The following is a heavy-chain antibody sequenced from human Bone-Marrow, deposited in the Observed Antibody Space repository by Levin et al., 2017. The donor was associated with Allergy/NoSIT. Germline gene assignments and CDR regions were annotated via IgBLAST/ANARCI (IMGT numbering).Heavy chain of an antibody. J-gene: IGHJ4*02. CDR3: ARSPHGGYESLDY. CDR1: GGSISSYY. V-gene: IGHV4-59*08. CDR2: IYYSGST. Sequence: PSETLSLTCTVSGGSISSYYWSWIRQPPGKGLEWIGYIYYSGSTNYNPSLKSRVTISVDTSKNQFSLKLSSVTAADKAVYYCARSPHGGYESLDYWGQGTLVTVSS. D-gene: IGHD5-12*01.